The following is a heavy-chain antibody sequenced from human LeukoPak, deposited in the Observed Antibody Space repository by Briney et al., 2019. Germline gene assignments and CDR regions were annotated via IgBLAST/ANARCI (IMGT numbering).Heavy chain of an antibody. Sequence: GGSLRLPCAASGFTFSSYAMSWVRQAPGKGLEWVSAIIGSGGTTDYADSVKGRFTISRDNSRNTLYLQMNSLRAEDTAVYYCAKGSQYSSSWSDYWGQGTLVTVSS. CDR3: AKGSQYSSSWSDY. V-gene: IGHV3-23*01. CDR1: GFTFSSYA. J-gene: IGHJ4*02. D-gene: IGHD6-13*01. CDR2: IIGSGGTT.